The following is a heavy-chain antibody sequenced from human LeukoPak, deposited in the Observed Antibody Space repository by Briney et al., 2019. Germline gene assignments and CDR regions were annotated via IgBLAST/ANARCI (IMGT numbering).Heavy chain of an antibody. CDR2: IKQDGSEK. J-gene: IGHJ3*02. Sequence: GGPLRLSCAASGFTFSSYWMSWARQAPGKGLEWVANIKQDGSEKYYVDSVKGRFTISRDNAKNSLYLQMNSLRAEDTAVYYCARTTSLISSGYLLCDAFDIWGRGTMVTVSS. CDR1: GFTFSSYW. CDR3: ARTTSLISSGYLLCDAFDI. D-gene: IGHD3-22*01. V-gene: IGHV3-7*01.